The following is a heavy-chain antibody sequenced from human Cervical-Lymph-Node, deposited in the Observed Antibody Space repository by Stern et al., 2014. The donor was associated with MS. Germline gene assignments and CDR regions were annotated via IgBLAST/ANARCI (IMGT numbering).Heavy chain of an antibody. CDR2: IIPIFGPA. J-gene: IGHJ6*02. Sequence: QVQLVQSGAEVKKPGSSVKVSCKASGGTFSSYAISWVRQAPGQGLEWMGGIIPIFGPANYAQKFQGRVTITADESTGTAYMELSSLRSEDTAVYYCARVKELQRGYYYGMDVWGQGTTVTVSS. V-gene: IGHV1-69*01. D-gene: IGHD1-26*01. CDR3: ARVKELQRGYYYGMDV. CDR1: GGTFSSYA.